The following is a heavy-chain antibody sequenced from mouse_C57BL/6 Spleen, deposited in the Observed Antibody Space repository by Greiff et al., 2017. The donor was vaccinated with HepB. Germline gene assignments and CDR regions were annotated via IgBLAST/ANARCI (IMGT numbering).Heavy chain of an antibody. Sequence: VQLQQSGPGLVAPSQSLSITCTVSGFSLTSYGVHWVRQPPGKGLEWLVVIWSDGSPTYNSALKSRLSISKDNSKSQVFLKMNSLQTDDTAMYYCARRGDYGNYGAMDYWGQGTSVTVSS. V-gene: IGHV2-6*03. CDR3: ARRGDYGNYGAMDY. D-gene: IGHD2-1*01. CDR2: IWSDGSP. J-gene: IGHJ4*01. CDR1: GFSLTSYG.